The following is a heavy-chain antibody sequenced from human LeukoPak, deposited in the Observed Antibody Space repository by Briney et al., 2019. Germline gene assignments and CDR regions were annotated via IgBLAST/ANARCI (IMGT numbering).Heavy chain of an antibody. V-gene: IGHV3-11*01. J-gene: IGHJ3*02. Sequence: GGSLRLSCVGSGFTFSDYYMNWTRQAPGKGLEWISYITAGNTKSYADSVKGRFTVSRDNAEHSLFLQMNRLRAEDTAVYYCARDVRGDGLSTYNAFDIWGRGTLVTVSS. CDR1: GFTFSDYY. D-gene: IGHD5-24*01. CDR2: ITAGNTK. CDR3: ARDVRGDGLSTYNAFDI.